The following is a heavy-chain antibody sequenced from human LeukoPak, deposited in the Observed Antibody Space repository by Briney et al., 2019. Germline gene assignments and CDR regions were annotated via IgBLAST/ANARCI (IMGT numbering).Heavy chain of an antibody. CDR2: ISSSSSSYI. CDR1: GFTFNTYS. V-gene: IGHV3-21*01. D-gene: IGHD5-18*01. Sequence: GGSLRLSCAASGFTFNTYSMNWVRQAPGKGLEWVSSISSSSSSYIYYADSVKGRFTISRDNAKNSLYLQMNSLRAEDTAVYYCARDRGYSYGRGIDYWGQGTLVTVSS. CDR3: ARDRGYSYGRGIDY. J-gene: IGHJ4*02.